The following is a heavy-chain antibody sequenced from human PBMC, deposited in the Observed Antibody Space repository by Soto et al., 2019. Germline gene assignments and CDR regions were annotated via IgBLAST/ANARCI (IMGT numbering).Heavy chain of an antibody. CDR1: GFTFSSYA. J-gene: IGHJ4*02. CDR3: AFNSGSGSYYFDY. D-gene: IGHD3-10*01. Sequence: EVQLLESGGGLVQPGGSLRLSCAASGFTFSSYAMWWVRQAPGKGLECVSAISGGGETTYYADSVKGRFTTSRDNSKITLYLQMNSLRAEDTAVYYCAFNSGSGSYYFDYWGQGTLVTVSS. V-gene: IGHV3-23*01. CDR2: ISGGGETT.